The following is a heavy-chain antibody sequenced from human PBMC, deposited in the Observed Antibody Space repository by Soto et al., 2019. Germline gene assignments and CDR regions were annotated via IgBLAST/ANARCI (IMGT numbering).Heavy chain of an antibody. D-gene: IGHD6-13*01. CDR3: ARDSVARGSDY. CDR2: IYSGGST. J-gene: IGHJ4*02. V-gene: IGHV3-66*01. Sequence: GGSLRLSCAASGFTVSSNYMSWVRQAPGKGLEWVSVIYSGGSTYYADSVKGRFTISRDNSKNTLYLQMNSLRAEDTAVYYCARDSVARGSDYWGQGTLVTVSS. CDR1: GFTVSSNY.